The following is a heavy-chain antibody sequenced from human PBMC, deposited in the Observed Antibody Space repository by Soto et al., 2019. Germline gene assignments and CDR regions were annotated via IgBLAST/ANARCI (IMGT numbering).Heavy chain of an antibody. Sequence: QVQLVQSGAEVKKPGASVKVSCKASGYTFTSYAMHWVHQAPGQRLEWMGWINAGNGNTKYSQKFQGRVTITRDTSASTAYMELSSLRSEDTAVYYCAREEDIVVVPAAMGYWGQGTLVTVSS. V-gene: IGHV1-3*01. D-gene: IGHD2-2*01. CDR3: AREEDIVVVPAAMGY. J-gene: IGHJ4*02. CDR2: INAGNGNT. CDR1: GYTFTSYA.